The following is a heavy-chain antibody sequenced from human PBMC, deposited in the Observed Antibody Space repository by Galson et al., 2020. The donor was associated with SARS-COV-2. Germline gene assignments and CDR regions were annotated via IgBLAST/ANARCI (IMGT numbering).Heavy chain of an antibody. CDR1: GGSISSASHY. D-gene: IGHD1-1*01. Sequence: SETLSLTCTVSGGSISSASHYWGWIRQPPGKGLEWIGTLYYSGITFYNPSLKSRLTISVDASKNQFSLKLSSVTAADTAVYFCARLSSTGSSFGDSWVQGTLVRLL. CDR2: LYYSGIT. J-gene: IGHJ4*02. V-gene: IGHV4-39*01. CDR3: ARLSSTGSSFGDS.